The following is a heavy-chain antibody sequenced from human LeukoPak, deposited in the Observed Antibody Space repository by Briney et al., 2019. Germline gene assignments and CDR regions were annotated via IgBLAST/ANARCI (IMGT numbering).Heavy chain of an antibody. CDR3: ASALRSGWQGLFDY. D-gene: IGHD6-19*01. V-gene: IGHV4-34*01. CDR2: INHSGST. CDR1: GGSFSGYY. J-gene: IGHJ4*02. Sequence: SETLSLTCAVYGGSFSGYYWSWLRQPPGKGLEWIGEINHSGSTNYNPSLKSRVTISVDTSKNQFSLKLSSVTAADTAVYYCASALRSGWQGLFDYWGQGTLVTVSS.